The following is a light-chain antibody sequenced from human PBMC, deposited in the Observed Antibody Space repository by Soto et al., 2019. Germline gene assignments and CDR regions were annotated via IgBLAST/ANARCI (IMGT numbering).Light chain of an antibody. J-gene: IGKJ1*01. V-gene: IGKV1-17*03. CDR3: VQHNSYPWT. Sequence: DIQMTQSPSAMSASVGDRATITCRASQGVSNRLAWFQQKPGKVPDRLIYAATLLQSGVPSRFSGSGSGTEFTLTISSLQPEDFATYYCVQHNSYPWTFGQGTKLEIK. CDR1: QGVSNR. CDR2: AAT.